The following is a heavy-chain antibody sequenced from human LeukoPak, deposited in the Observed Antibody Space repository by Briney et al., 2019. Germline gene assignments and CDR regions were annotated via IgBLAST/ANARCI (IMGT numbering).Heavy chain of an antibody. J-gene: IGHJ5*02. CDR1: GFTFSSYW. CDR3: ARGLNLFDP. Sequence: PGGSLRLSCAASGFTFSSYWMSWVRQAPGKGLEWVANKKQDEIEKYYVDPVKGRFTISRDNAKNSLYLQMNSLRAEDTAVYYCARGLNLFDPWGQGTLVTVSS. V-gene: IGHV3-7*03. CDR2: KKQDEIEK.